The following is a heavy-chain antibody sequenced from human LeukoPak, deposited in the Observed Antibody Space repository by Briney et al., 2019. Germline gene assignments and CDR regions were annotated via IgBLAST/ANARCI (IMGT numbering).Heavy chain of an antibody. V-gene: IGHV4-38-2*02. CDR1: GYSISSGYY. J-gene: IGHJ1*01. Sequence: SETLSLTCGVSGYSISSGYYWGWIRQPPGKGLEWIGSIYHSGSTYYKPSLKSRVTISVDTSKNQFSLNLNSVAAADTAVYYCAREDYDSSGYYRPFWGQGTLVTVAS. CDR2: IYHSGST. D-gene: IGHD3-22*01. CDR3: AREDYDSSGYYRPF.